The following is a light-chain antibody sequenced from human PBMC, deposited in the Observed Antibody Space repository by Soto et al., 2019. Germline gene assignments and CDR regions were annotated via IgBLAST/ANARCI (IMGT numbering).Light chain of an antibody. CDR2: DAS. Sequence: EIVMTQSPATLSVSPGERPTLSCRASQSVSSSSLAWYQQKRGQAPRLLIHDASSRATGIPDRFSGSGSGTDFTLTISDVQPEDFAVYYCHQRQSWPRTFGQGTKVDIK. J-gene: IGKJ1*01. CDR3: HQRQSWPRT. CDR1: QSVSSSS. V-gene: IGKV3D-20*02.